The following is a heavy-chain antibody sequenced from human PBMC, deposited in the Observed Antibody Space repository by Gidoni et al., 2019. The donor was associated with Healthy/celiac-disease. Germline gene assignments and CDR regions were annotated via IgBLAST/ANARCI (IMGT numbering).Heavy chain of an antibody. CDR3: ARAPLGDQYNWNYGLTDNCFDP. CDR1: GYTCTSYG. V-gene: IGHV1-18*01. J-gene: IGHJ5*02. D-gene: IGHD1-7*01. CDR2: ISAYNGNT. Sequence: QVQLVQSGAEVKKPGASVKVSCKASGYTCTSYGISWLRQAPGQGLEWIGWISAYNGNTNYAHKLQGRVTMTPDPSTSTAYMDLMSLRSDDTAVYYSARAPLGDQYNWNYGLTDNCFDPWGQGTLVTVSS.